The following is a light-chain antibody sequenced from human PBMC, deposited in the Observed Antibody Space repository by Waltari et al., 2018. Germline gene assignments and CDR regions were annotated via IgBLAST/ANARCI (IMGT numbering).Light chain of an antibody. CDR2: GAS. CDR1: QTINNNF. CDR3: QQYDGSILT. Sequence: IVFTHSPDTLSLSTGQRDTLPCRASQTINNNFLVWYQQKPGQAPRLLIHGASSRATGFPDRFSGSGSGTDFTLTISRLEPEDVAVYYCQQYDGSILTFGGGTKVEI. V-gene: IGKV3-20*01. J-gene: IGKJ4*01.